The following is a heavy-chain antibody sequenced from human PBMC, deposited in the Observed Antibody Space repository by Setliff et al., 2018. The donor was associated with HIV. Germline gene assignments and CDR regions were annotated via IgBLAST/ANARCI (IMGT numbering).Heavy chain of an antibody. D-gene: IGHD3-3*01. CDR2: IYHSGTT. J-gene: IGHJ6*03. CDR1: GYSINSINSAYY. CDR3: ARGGYYDFWSPYYIDV. Sequence: PSETLSLTCAVSGYSINSINSAYYWGWIRLPPGKGLEWIGVIYHSGTTYHNPSLKSRLIISVDTSKNQFSLKLNSVTAADTAVYYCARGGYYDFWSPYYIDVWGKGTTVTVSS. V-gene: IGHV4-38-2*01.